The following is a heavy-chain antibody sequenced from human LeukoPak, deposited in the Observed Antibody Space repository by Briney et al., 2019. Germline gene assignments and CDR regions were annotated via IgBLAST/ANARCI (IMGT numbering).Heavy chain of an antibody. CDR1: GGSISSSSYY. V-gene: IGHV4-39*07. D-gene: IGHD6-13*01. CDR2: IYYSGST. CDR3: ARGIAAAGESPGWFDP. J-gene: IGHJ5*02. Sequence: PSETLSLTCTVSGGSISSSSYYWGWIRQPPGKGLEWIGSIYYSGSTYYSPSLKSRVTISVDTSKNQISLKLSSVTAADTAVYYCARGIAAAGESPGWFDPWGQGTLVTVSS.